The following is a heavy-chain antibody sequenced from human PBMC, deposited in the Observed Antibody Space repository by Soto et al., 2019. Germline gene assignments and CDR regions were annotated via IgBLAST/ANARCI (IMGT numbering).Heavy chain of an antibody. Sequence: EAQLVESGGGLVKPGGSLRLSCAASGFTFSTYSMNWVRQAPGKGLEWVSSISSSRGYRSYADSVKGRFTISRDNAKNSLYLQMGSLRAEDTAVYYCARGRSINTNMDYWGQGTLVTVSS. D-gene: IGHD2-2*01. CDR1: GFTFSTYS. CDR3: ARGRSINTNMDY. V-gene: IGHV3-21*01. J-gene: IGHJ4*02. CDR2: ISSSRGYR.